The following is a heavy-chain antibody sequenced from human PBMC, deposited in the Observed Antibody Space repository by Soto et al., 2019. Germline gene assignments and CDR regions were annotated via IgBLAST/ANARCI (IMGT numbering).Heavy chain of an antibody. Sequence: LRLSFAASGFSLSTCWMQWVRQVPWKGLIWVSRINTDGSSRSYADAVKGRFTISRDNAKNTLYLQMNSLRAEDKAVYYCASEHSGYDHGEYYDHGLDVWGQGTPVTVSS. CDR3: ASEHSGYDHGEYYDHGLDV. D-gene: IGHD5-12*01. CDR1: GFSLSTCW. V-gene: IGHV3-74*01. CDR2: INTDGSSR. J-gene: IGHJ6*02.